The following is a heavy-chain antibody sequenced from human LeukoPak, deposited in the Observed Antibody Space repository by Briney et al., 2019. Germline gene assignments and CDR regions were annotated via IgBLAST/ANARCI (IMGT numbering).Heavy chain of an antibody. V-gene: IGHV1-18*01. CDR1: GYTFTSYG. Sequence: ASVEVSCKASGYTFTSYGISWVRQAPGQGLEWMGWISTYNGNTNYAQKLQGRVTMTTDTSTSTAYMELRSLRSDDTALYYCARQSAITMVRGVYEYWGQGTLVTVSS. CDR3: ARQSAITMVRGVYEY. CDR2: ISTYNGNT. J-gene: IGHJ4*02. D-gene: IGHD3-10*01.